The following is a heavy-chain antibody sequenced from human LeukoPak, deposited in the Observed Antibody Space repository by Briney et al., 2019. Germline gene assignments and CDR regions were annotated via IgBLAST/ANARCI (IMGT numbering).Heavy chain of an antibody. D-gene: IGHD2-2*01. CDR1: GYTFTSHH. Sequence: ASVKVSCKASGYTFTSHHLHWVRQAPGQGLEWIGWINPDSGGTRYEQKFQGRVTMTRDTSITTAYMELSRLGSDDTAVYSCARHTSTYLDHWGQGALVTVSS. CDR2: INPDSGGT. CDR3: ARHTSTYLDH. J-gene: IGHJ4*02. V-gene: IGHV1-2*02.